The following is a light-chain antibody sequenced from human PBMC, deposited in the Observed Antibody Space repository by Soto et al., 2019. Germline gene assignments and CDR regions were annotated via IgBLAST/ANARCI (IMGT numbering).Light chain of an antibody. CDR2: DAS. J-gene: IGKJ1*01. Sequence: EFVLTQSSGTLSLSPGERASLSCRASQSVSSYLAWYQQKPGQAPRLLIYDASNRATGIPARFSGSGSGTDFTLTISSLEPEDFAVYYCQQRSNWTFGQGTKVDIK. CDR3: QQRSNWT. CDR1: QSVSSY. V-gene: IGKV3-11*01.